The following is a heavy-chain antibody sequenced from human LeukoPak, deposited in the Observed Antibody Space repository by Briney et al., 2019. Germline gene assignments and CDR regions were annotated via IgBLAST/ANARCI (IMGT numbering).Heavy chain of an antibody. J-gene: IGHJ4*02. CDR3: ATQWELELLFDY. V-gene: IGHV3-23*01. D-gene: IGHD1-7*01. CDR2: ISGSGGST. CDR1: GFTFSSYA. Sequence: GGSLRLSCAASGFTFSSYAMSWVRQAPGKGLEWVSAISGSGGSTYYADSVKGRFTISRDNSKNTLYLQMNSLRAEDTAVYCCATQWELELLFDYWGQGTLVTVSS.